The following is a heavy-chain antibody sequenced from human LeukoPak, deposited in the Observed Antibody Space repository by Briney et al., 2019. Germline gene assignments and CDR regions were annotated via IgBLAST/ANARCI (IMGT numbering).Heavy chain of an antibody. CDR3: ARDRSGYGAISYNNMDV. CDR1: GASINSFY. D-gene: IGHD5-12*01. V-gene: IGHV4-59*01. CDR2: IYYSGST. J-gene: IGHJ6*03. Sequence: SETLSLTCAVSGASINSFYWSWLRQPPGKGLEWIGYIYYSGSTYYNPSLKSRVTMSVDTSKNQFSLKLNSVTAADTAVYYCARDRSGYGAISYNNMDVWGQGTTVSVSS.